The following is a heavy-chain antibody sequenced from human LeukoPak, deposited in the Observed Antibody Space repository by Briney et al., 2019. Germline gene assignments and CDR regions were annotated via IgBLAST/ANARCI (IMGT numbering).Heavy chain of an antibody. V-gene: IGHV3-23*01. CDR2: ISGSGGST. Sequence: PGGSLRLSCAASGFIFSSYSMNWVRQAPGKGLEWVSAISGSGGSTYYADSVKGRFTISRDNSKNTLYLQMNSLRAEDTAVYYCAKVRRGYYGLWGQGTLVTVSS. D-gene: IGHD3-10*01. J-gene: IGHJ4*02. CDR1: GFIFSSYS. CDR3: AKVRRGYYGL.